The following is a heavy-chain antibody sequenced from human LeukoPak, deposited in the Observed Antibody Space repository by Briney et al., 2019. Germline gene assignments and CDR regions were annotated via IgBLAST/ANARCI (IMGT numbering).Heavy chain of an antibody. D-gene: IGHD3-22*01. V-gene: IGHV4-59*01. J-gene: IGHJ4*02. CDR1: GGSISSYY. CDR3: ARVEYYDSSGYYVDY. Sequence: PSETLSLTCTVSGGSISSYYWSWIRQPPGKGLEWVGYIYYSGSTNYNPSIKSRVTISVDTSKNQCSLKLSSVTAADTAVYYCARVEYYDSSGYYVDYWGQGTLVTVSS. CDR2: IYYSGST.